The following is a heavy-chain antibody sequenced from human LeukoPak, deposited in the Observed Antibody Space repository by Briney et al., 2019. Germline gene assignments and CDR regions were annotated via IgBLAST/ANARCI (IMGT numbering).Heavy chain of an antibody. J-gene: IGHJ3*02. V-gene: IGHV1-69*05. CDR2: ITPMFGTT. CDR1: GGTFSSYA. Sequence: SVKVSCKASGGTFSSYAISWVRQAPGQGLEWMGRITPMFGTTNYAQNFQDRVTIDTDESATTAYMEVSSLRSGDTAVYYCARHGGITIFGVAQPGGAFDIWGQGTMVTVSS. CDR3: ARHGGITIFGVAQPGGAFDI. D-gene: IGHD3-3*01.